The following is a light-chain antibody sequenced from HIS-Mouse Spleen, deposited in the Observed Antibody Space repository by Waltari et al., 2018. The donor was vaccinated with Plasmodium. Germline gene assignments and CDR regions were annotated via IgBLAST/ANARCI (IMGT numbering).Light chain of an antibody. Sequence: SYELTQPPSVSVSPGQTARITCAGDALPKKYAYWYQQKSGEAPVLVIYADSKRPSGCPERFSGPISGTMATLTVRGAQVEDEADYYCDSTDSSGNHRVFGGGTKLTVL. CDR1: ALPKKY. CDR3: DSTDSSGNHRV. CDR2: ADS. V-gene: IGLV3-10*01. J-gene: IGLJ3*02.